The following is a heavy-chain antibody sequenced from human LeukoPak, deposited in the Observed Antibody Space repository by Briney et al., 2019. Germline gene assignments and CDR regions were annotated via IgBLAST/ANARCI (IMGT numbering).Heavy chain of an antibody. D-gene: IGHD4-17*01. V-gene: IGHV3-21*01. J-gene: IGHJ4*02. Sequence: GGSLRLSCAASGFTFSSYSMNWVRQAPGKGPEWVSSISSSSSYIYYADSVKGRFTISRDNAKNSLYLQMNSLRAEDTAVYYCARGIYGDYVLDYWGQGTLVTVSS. CDR1: GFTFSSYS. CDR2: ISSSSSYI. CDR3: ARGIYGDYVLDY.